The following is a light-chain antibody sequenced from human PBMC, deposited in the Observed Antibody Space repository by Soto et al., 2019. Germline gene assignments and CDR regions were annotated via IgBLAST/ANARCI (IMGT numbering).Light chain of an antibody. V-gene: IGKV3-15*01. CDR3: QQYNNRSPYT. CDR1: QSVSSN. CDR2: GAS. Sequence: EIVMTQSPATLSVSPGERATLSCRASQSVSSNLAWYQHKPGQAPRLLIYGASTRATGIPARFSGSGSGTEYTLTTSSLQSEDVAVYYCQQYNNRSPYTFGQGTKLEIK. J-gene: IGKJ2*01.